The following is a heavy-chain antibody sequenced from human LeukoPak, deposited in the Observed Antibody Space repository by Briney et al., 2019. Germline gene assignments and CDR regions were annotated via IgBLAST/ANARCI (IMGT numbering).Heavy chain of an antibody. V-gene: IGHV4-34*01. CDR2: INHSGST. Sequence: SSETLSLTCAVYGGSFSGYYWSWIRQPPGKGLEWIGEINHSGSTNYNPSLKSRVTISVDTSKNQFSLKLSSVTAADTAVYYCATGTRLFDYWGQGTLVTVSS. J-gene: IGHJ4*02. CDR3: ATGTRLFDY. CDR1: GGSFSGYY.